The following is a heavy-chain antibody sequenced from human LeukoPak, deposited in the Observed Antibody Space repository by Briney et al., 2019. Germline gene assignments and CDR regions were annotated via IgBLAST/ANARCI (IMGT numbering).Heavy chain of an antibody. Sequence: PGGSLRLSCAASGFTFTSTTYAMSWVRQAPGKGLEWVSGISLNGGASGYADSVRGRFTISRDNANNSISLQMNSLRVEDTALYYCVRSITMFQYWGQGTLVTVSS. CDR1: GFTFTSTTYA. D-gene: IGHD3-10*01. J-gene: IGHJ1*01. CDR2: ISLNGGAS. CDR3: VRSITMFQY. V-gene: IGHV3-20*04.